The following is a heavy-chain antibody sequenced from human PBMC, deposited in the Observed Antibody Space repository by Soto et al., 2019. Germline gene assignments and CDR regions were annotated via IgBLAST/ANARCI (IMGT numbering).Heavy chain of an antibody. Sequence: GGSLRVSWAASGFTFNSHWMHWVRQAPGKGLVWVSRINSDGSTTSYADSVKGRFTISRDNAKNTLYLQMNSLRDEDTAMYYCARTIAVTGGDFDYWGQGTLVTVSS. CDR2: INSDGSTT. J-gene: IGHJ4*02. CDR1: GFTFNSHW. CDR3: ARTIAVTGGDFDY. V-gene: IGHV3-74*01. D-gene: IGHD6-19*01.